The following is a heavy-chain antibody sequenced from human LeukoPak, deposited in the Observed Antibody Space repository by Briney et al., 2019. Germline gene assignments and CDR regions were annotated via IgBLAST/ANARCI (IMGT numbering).Heavy chain of an antibody. CDR2: ISHRGRT. Sequence: RPSETLSLTCAVYGGSVSGYYWSWIRQPPGKGLEWIGEISHRGRTHYNPSLKGRVTMSVDTSKNQFALEVDSVTAADTAVYYCAGIPLYFLEPFDYWGQGILVTVSS. CDR3: AGIPLYFLEPFDY. D-gene: IGHD3-3*01. V-gene: IGHV4-34*01. CDR1: GGSVSGYY. J-gene: IGHJ4*02.